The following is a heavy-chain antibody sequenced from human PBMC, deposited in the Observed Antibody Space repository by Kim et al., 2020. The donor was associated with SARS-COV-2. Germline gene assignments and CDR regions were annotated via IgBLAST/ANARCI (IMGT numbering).Heavy chain of an antibody. J-gene: IGHJ4*02. V-gene: IGHV1-18*01. D-gene: IGHD5-18*01. CDR3: ARGRGYLGY. Sequence: GNTNYAQKLQGRVIMTTDTSTNTAYMELRSLRSDDTAVYYCARGRGYLGYWGQGTLVTVSS. CDR2: GNT.